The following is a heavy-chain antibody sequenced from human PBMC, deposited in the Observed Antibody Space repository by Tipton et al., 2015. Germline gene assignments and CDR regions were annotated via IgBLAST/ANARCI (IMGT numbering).Heavy chain of an antibody. CDR3: ARARGRHGGLFDS. D-gene: IGHD4-23*01. V-gene: IGHV6-1*01. J-gene: IGHJ4*02. Sequence: GLVKPSQSLSLTCAISGDSVSSNTAAWHWIRQSPSRGLEWLGRTYYRSNWNNDYAVSVKSRITITPDTSKNQFSLKMSSVTASDTAVYYCARARGRHGGLFDSWGQGILVTVSS. CDR2: TYYRSNWNN. CDR1: GDSVSSNTAA.